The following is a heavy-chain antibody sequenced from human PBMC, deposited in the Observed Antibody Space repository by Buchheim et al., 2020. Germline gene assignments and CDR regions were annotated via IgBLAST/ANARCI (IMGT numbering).Heavy chain of an antibody. J-gene: IGHJ6*02. D-gene: IGHD3-10*01. CDR3: ASRGAMVRGANHEPPYYYYGMDV. V-gene: IGHV1-46*01. Sequence: QVQLVQSGAEVKKPGASVKVSCKASGYTFTSYYMHWVRQAPGQGLEWMGIINPSGGSTSYAQKFQGRVTMTRDTSTSTVYMELSSLRSEDTAVYYCASRGAMVRGANHEPPYYYYGMDVWGQGTT. CDR1: GYTFTSYY. CDR2: INPSGGST.